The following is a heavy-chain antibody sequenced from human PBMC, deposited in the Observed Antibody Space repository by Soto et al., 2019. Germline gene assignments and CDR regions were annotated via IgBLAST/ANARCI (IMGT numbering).Heavy chain of an antibody. CDR3: VSQRTTVPTQAYFDY. CDR2: VYYRGRS. Sequence: TLSLTCPVSGGSVTNSSYYWGWIRQSPGKGLEWIRSVYYRGRSYSKSSVKSRVTISVDTSKNRFSLSLNSVTASDTAVYFCVSQRTTVPTQAYFDYWGPGALVTVSS. CDR1: GGSVTNSSYY. V-gene: IGHV4-39*01. D-gene: IGHD4-17*01. J-gene: IGHJ4*02.